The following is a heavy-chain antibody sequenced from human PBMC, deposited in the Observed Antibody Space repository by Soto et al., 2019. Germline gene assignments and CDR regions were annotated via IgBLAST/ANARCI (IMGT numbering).Heavy chain of an antibody. V-gene: IGHV1-69*18. Sequence: QVQLVQSGAEVKKPGSSVTVSCKASGGTFSSYAISWVRQAPGQGLEWMGRIIPFIGTANYAQKFQGRVTVTGDGSNSQAYMELARPRSEDTAVYYCGRVVMPTVPASYHYRMDGWGPGATVNGSS. CDR2: IIPFIGTA. D-gene: IGHD2-2*01. CDR3: GRVVMPTVPASYHYRMDG. CDR1: GGTFSSYA. J-gene: IGHJ6*02.